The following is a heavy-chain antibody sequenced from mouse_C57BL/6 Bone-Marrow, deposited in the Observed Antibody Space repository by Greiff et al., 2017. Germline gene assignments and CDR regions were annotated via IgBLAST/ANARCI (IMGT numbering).Heavy chain of an antibody. CDR2: IDPETGGT. Sequence: QVQLQQSGAELVRPGASVTLSCKASGYTFTDYEMHWVKQTPVHGLEWIGAIDPETGGTAYNQKFKGKALLTADKSSSPAYMELRSLTSEDSAVYDCTRPLYEGYYLSFDYWGQGTTLTVSS. CDR1: GYTFTDYE. J-gene: IGHJ2*01. CDR3: TRPLYEGYYLSFDY. V-gene: IGHV1-15*01. D-gene: IGHD2-3*01.